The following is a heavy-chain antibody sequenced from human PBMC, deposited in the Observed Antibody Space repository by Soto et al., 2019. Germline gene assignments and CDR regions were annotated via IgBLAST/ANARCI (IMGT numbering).Heavy chain of an antibody. CDR3: ARGGPRWSEYYYYYYMDV. J-gene: IGHJ6*03. D-gene: IGHD4-17*01. V-gene: IGHV3-21*01. Sequence: EVQLVESGGGLVKPGGSLRLSCAASGFTFSSYSMNWVRQAPGKGLEWVSSISSSSSYIYYANSVKGRFTISRDNAKNSLYLQMNRLRAEDTAVYYCARGGPRWSEYYYYYYMDVWGKGTTVTVSS. CDR1: GFTFSSYS. CDR2: ISSSSSYI.